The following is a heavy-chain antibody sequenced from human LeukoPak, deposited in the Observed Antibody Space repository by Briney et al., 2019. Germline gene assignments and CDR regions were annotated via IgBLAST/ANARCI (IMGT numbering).Heavy chain of an antibody. J-gene: IGHJ4*02. CDR3: AKGMAPYGSGSLFDY. CDR2: ISYDGSNK. Sequence: PGRTLRLSCAASGFTFSSYAMHWVRQAPGKGLEWVAVISYDGSNKYYADSVKGRFTISRDNSKNTLYLQMNSLRAEDTAVYYCAKGMAPYGSGSLFDYWGQGTLVTVSS. D-gene: IGHD3-10*01. CDR1: GFTFSSYA. V-gene: IGHV3-30*04.